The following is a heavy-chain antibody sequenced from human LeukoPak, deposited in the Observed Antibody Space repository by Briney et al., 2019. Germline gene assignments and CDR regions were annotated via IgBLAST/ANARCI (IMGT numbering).Heavy chain of an antibody. D-gene: IGHD6-19*01. CDR1: GGSFSGYY. Sequence: KSSETLSLTCAVYGGSFSGYYWSWLRQPPGKGLEWIGEINHSGSTNYNPSLKSRVTISVDTSKNQFSLKLSSVTAADTAVYYCARMGYSSGWWSQGTLVTVSS. V-gene: IGHV4-34*01. CDR3: ARMGYSSGW. J-gene: IGHJ4*02. CDR2: INHSGST.